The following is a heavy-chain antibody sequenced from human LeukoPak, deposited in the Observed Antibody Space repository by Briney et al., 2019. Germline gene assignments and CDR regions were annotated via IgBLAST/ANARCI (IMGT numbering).Heavy chain of an antibody. D-gene: IGHD3-22*01. Sequence: SETLSLTCSVSGGSISSNFWSWIRQPAGKGLEWLGRIYTSGSTKYNPSLESRVTMSVDTSKNQFSLKLSFVTAADTAVYYCARVGSGYDYFDYWGQGTLVTVSS. CDR1: GGSISSNF. CDR2: IYTSGST. CDR3: ARVGSGYDYFDY. V-gene: IGHV4-4*07. J-gene: IGHJ4*02.